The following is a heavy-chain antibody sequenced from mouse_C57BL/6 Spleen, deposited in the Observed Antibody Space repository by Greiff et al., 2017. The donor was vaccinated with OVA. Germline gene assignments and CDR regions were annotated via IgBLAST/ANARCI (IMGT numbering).Heavy chain of an antibody. J-gene: IGHJ1*03. CDR1: GFSFNTYA. V-gene: IGHV10-1*01. Sequence: EVQLVESGGGLVQPQGSLKLSCAASGFSFNTYAMNWVRQAPGKGLEWVARISSKSNNYATYYADSVKDRFTISRDDSESMLYLQMNNLKTEDTAMYYCVRHRGNYDWYVDVWGTGTTVTVSS. CDR3: VRHRGNYDWYVDV. CDR2: ISSKSNNYAT. D-gene: IGHD2-1*01.